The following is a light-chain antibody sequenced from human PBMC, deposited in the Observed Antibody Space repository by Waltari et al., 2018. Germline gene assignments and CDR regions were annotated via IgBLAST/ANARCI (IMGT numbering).Light chain of an antibody. V-gene: IGKV1-12*02. CDR1: QSISSC. J-gene: IGKJ3*01. Sequence: DIYLTQSPASVSASAGETVTISCRASQSISSCLAWYQQKPGQAPKLLIYAASNVQSGVPARFSGSGSGTDVTLTISGLEPEDYAFYYCQQDNSFPSTFGQGTNVDIK. CDR3: QQDNSFPST. CDR2: AAS.